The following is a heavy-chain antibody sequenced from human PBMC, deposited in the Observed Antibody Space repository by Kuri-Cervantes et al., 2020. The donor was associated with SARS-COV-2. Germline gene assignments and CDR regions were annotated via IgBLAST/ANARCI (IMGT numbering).Heavy chain of an antibody. CDR1: GDSVSSNSAA. J-gene: IGHJ6*02. D-gene: IGHD3-3*01. Sequence: SETLSLTCAISGDSVSSNSAAWNWIRQSPSRGLEWLGRTYYRSKWYNDYAVSVKSRITINPDTSKNQFSLQLNSVTPEDTAVYYCARGSYDFWSGYYYYYGMDVWGQGTTVTVSS. CDR2: TYYRSKWYN. CDR3: ARGSYDFWSGYYYYYGMDV. V-gene: IGHV6-1*01.